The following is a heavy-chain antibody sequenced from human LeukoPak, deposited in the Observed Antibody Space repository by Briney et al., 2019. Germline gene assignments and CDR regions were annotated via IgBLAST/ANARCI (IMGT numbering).Heavy chain of an antibody. V-gene: IGHV4-34*01. CDR1: GGSFSGYY. CDR2: INHSGST. D-gene: IGHD6-13*01. CDR3: ARDVRSSSWYGYYYYYYMDV. Sequence: SETLSLTCAVYGGSFSGYYWSWIRQPPGKGLEWIGDINHSGSTNYNPSLKSRVTISLDTSKNQFSLKLSSVTAADTAVYYCARDVRSSSWYGYYYYYYMDVWGKGTTVTVSS. J-gene: IGHJ6*03.